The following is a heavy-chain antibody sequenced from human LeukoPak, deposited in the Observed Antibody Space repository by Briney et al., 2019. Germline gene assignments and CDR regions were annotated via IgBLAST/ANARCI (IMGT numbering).Heavy chain of an antibody. V-gene: IGHV1-46*01. Sequence: GASVKVSCKASGGTFSSYAISWVRQAPGQGLEWMGIINPSGGSTSYAQKFQGRVTMTRDTSTSTVYMELSSPRSEDTAVYYCARGGSGYYGQDFDYWGRGTLVTVSS. D-gene: IGHD3-22*01. CDR2: INPSGGST. CDR1: GGTFSSYA. CDR3: ARGGSGYYGQDFDY. J-gene: IGHJ4*02.